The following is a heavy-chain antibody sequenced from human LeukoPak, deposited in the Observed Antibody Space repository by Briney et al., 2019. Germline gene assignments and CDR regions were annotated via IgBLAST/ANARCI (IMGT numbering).Heavy chain of an antibody. Sequence: SETLSLTCTVSGGSISSGGYYWSWIRQHPGKGLEWIGYIYYSGSTYYNPSLKSRVTISVDTSKNQFSLKLSSVTAADTAVYYCARDGRFGESRLSMDVWGKGTTVTVSS. D-gene: IGHD3-10*01. CDR3: ARDGRFGESRLSMDV. CDR2: IYYSGST. J-gene: IGHJ6*04. CDR1: GGSISSGGYY. V-gene: IGHV4-31*03.